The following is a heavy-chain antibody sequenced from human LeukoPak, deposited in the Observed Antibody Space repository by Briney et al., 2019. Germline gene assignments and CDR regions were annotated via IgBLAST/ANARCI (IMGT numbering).Heavy chain of an antibody. V-gene: IGHV1-18*01. CDR1: GYTFNKHG. CDR2: ISCFNGDT. CDR3: ARDPTNTSGRYAYFDY. J-gene: IGHJ4*02. D-gene: IGHD6-19*01. Sequence: ASVKVSCKASGYTFNKHGISWVRQAPGQGLEWMGWISCFNGDTHYAQKFQGRATMTTDTSTTTVYMELRSLRSDDTALYYCARDPTNTSGRYAYFDYWGQGTLVTVSS.